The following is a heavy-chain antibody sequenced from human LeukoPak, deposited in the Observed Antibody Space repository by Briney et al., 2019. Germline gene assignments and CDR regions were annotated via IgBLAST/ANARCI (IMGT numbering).Heavy chain of an antibody. J-gene: IGHJ3*02. V-gene: IGHV3-30-3*01. CDR2: ISYDGSNK. CDR1: GFTFSSYA. D-gene: IGHD6-13*01. Sequence: PGGSLRLSCAASGFTFSSYAMHWVRQAPGKGLEWVAVISYDGSNKYYADSVKGRFTISRDNSKNTLYLQMNSLRAEDTAVYYCARDRKWGWGIAAAGAPAFDIWGQGTMVTVSS. CDR3: ARDRKWGWGIAAAGAPAFDI.